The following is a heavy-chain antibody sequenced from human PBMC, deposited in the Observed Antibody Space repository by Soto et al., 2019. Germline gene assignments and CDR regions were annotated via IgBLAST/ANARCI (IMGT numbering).Heavy chain of an antibody. V-gene: IGHV4-59*01. CDR3: ARGAGAFSGPDTFDI. D-gene: IGHD3-10*01. J-gene: IGHJ3*02. CDR1: GGSIIRSF. CDR2: LPDSGVT. Sequence: QVQLQESGPRLVKSSETLSLVCSDSGGSIIRSFWGWIRQPPGKGLEYIVYLPDSGVTDYDPSLKSRVTISVDTSKSQFSLKLTSLTAADTAVYYCARGAGAFSGPDTFDIWGQGTMVTVSS.